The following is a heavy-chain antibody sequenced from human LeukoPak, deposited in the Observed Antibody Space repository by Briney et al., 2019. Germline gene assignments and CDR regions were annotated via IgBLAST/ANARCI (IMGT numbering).Heavy chain of an antibody. V-gene: IGHV3-23*01. J-gene: IGHJ3*02. CDR2: INGGGDIM. CDR1: GFSLRGYD. Sequence: TGGSLRLSCAASGFSLRGYDLIWVRQAPGKGVDWVSIINGGGDIMMYEDSVMGRLTIFSGDSKKTFYYQMNSLRVEDTAVYYCAMRDRGYGLDIWGQGTMVTVSS. CDR3: AMRDRGYGLDI. D-gene: IGHD3-10*01.